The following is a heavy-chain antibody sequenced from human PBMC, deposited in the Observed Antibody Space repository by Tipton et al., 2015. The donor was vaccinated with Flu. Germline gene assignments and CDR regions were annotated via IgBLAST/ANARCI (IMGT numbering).Heavy chain of an antibody. J-gene: IGHJ4*02. CDR2: IYYSWRT. Sequence: TLSLTCTVSGGSISSSSYYWGWIRQPPGKGLEWIGSIYYSWRTYYNPSLKSRVTISVDPSKNQFSLKLSSVTAADTALYYCARVTIVVVAAPGIYFDYWGQGTRVTVSS. CDR1: GGSISSSSYY. CDR3: ARVTIVVVAAPGIYFDY. D-gene: IGHD2-21*01. V-gene: IGHV4-39*07.